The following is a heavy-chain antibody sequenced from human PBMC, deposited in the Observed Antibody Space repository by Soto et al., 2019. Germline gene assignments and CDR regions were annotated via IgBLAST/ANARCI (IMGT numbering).Heavy chain of an antibody. Sequence: PGGSLRLSCAASGFTFSSYGMHWVRQAPGKGLEWVAVISYDGSNKYYADSVKGRFTISRDNSKNTLYLQMNSLRAEDTAVYYCAKDRLTFYGGKFTDYYYYGMDVWGQGTTVTV. V-gene: IGHV3-30*18. CDR3: AKDRLTFYGGKFTDYYYYGMDV. CDR2: ISYDGSNK. CDR1: GFTFSSYG. D-gene: IGHD4-17*01. J-gene: IGHJ6*02.